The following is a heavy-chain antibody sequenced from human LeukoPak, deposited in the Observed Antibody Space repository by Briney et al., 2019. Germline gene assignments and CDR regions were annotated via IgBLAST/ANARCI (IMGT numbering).Heavy chain of an antibody. J-gene: IGHJ4*02. CDR2: ISGSAGGT. CDR1: RFTFDDYA. Sequence: GGSLRLSCAASRFTFDDYAMHWVRQAPGKGLEWVSTISGSAGGTYYADSVKGRFTISRDNSKSTLYLQMNNLRADDTALYYCAKDLMEYGDYCFDSWGQGTLVTVSS. CDR3: AKDLMEYGDYCFDS. V-gene: IGHV3-23*01. D-gene: IGHD4-17*01.